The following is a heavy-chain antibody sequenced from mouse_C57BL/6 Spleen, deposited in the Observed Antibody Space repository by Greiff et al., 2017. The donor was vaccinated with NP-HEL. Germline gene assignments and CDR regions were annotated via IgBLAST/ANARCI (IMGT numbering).Heavy chain of an antibody. J-gene: IGHJ4*01. D-gene: IGHD1-1*01. CDR3: ARSGTTVVANYAMDD. Sequence: QVQLQQPGTELVKPGASVKLSCKASGYTFTSYWMHWVKQRPGQGLEWIGNINPSNGGTNYNEKFKSKATLTVDKSSSTAYMQLSSLTSEDSAVYYCARSGTTVVANYAMDDWGQGTSVTVSS. V-gene: IGHV1-53*01. CDR2: INPSNGGT. CDR1: GYTFTSYW.